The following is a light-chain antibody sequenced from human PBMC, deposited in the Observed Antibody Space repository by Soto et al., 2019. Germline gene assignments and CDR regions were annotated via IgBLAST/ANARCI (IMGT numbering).Light chain of an antibody. CDR1: NSDVGGYNY. Sequence: QSALTQPRSVSGSPGQSVIISCTGNNSDVGGYNYVSWYQQHPGKAPKLRIYDVNKWPSGVPDRFSGSKSGNTASLTISGLQAEDEADYYCCSYAGSYTWLFGGGTKVTVL. V-gene: IGLV2-11*01. CDR2: DVN. CDR3: CSYAGSYTWL. J-gene: IGLJ2*01.